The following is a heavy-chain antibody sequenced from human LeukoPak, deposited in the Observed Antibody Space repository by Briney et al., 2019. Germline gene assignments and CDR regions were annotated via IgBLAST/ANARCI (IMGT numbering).Heavy chain of an antibody. Sequence: ASVKVSCKASGYTFTSHSINWVRQAPGQGLEWMGWINMNTGNPTYAQGFAGRFVFSLDTSARTAYMQIISLRAEDTAVYYCARDRSIVHFDFWGQGTLVIVSS. J-gene: IGHJ4*02. CDR1: GYTFTSHS. V-gene: IGHV7-4-1*02. CDR2: INMNTGNP. D-gene: IGHD3-16*02. CDR3: ARDRSIVHFDF.